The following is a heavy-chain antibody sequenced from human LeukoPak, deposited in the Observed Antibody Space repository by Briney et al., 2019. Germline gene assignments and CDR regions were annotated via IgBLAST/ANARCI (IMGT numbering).Heavy chain of an antibody. J-gene: IGHJ4*02. D-gene: IGHD2-21*01. CDR3: AKVQHADFNMNFDS. Sequence: GGSLRLSCAASGFTFSSYVMNWLRQAPGGGLEWVSSISASDDRTFYADSVKGRFTISRDNSKNTVYLQMNSLRAGDTAVYYCAKVQHADFNMNFDSWGQGTLVTVSS. CDR2: ISASDDRT. CDR1: GFTFSSYV. V-gene: IGHV3-23*01.